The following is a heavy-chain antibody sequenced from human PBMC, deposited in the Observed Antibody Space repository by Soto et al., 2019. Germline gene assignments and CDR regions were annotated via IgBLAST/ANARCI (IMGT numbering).Heavy chain of an antibody. CDR1: GGSISSSSYY. V-gene: IGHV4-39*01. Sequence: QLQLQESGPGLVKPSETLSLTCTVSGGSISSSSYYWGWIRQPPGKGLEWIGSIYYIGSTYYNPSLKSRATISVDPSKNQFSLKLSSVTAADTAVYYCARLNCGGDCYVGYWGQGTLVTVSS. CDR2: IYYIGST. CDR3: ARLNCGGDCYVGY. J-gene: IGHJ4*02. D-gene: IGHD2-21*01.